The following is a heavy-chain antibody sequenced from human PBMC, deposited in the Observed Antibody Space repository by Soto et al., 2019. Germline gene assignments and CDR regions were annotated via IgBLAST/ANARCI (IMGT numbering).Heavy chain of an antibody. Sequence: ASVKVSCKASGYTFTSYGISWVRQAPGQGLEWMGWISAYNGNTNYAQKLQGRVTMTTDTSTSTAYMELRSLRSDDTAVYYCARDQRSSGWYLSSSLDYWGQGTLVTVSS. V-gene: IGHV1-18*01. CDR1: GYTFTSYG. D-gene: IGHD6-19*01. J-gene: IGHJ4*02. CDR3: ARDQRSSGWYLSSSLDY. CDR2: ISAYNGNT.